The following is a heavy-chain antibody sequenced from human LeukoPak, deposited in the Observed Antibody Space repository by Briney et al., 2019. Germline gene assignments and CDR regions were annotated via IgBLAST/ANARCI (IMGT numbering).Heavy chain of an antibody. J-gene: IGHJ6*02. CDR1: GYSFTSYD. Sequence: ASVKVSCKASGYSFTSYDINWVRQAAGQGLEWMGWMNPNSGNTGYAQKFQGRVSMTRNNSINTAYMELSSLSSEDTAVYYCAKVLRYYYGMDVWGQGTSVTVSS. CDR2: MNPNSGNT. CDR3: AKVLRYYYGMDV. V-gene: IGHV1-8*01.